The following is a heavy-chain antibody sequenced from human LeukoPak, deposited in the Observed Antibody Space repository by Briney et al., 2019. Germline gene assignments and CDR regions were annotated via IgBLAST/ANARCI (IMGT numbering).Heavy chain of an antibody. CDR1: GFTFSTYW. CDR3: ARDGIPTYAFDI. J-gene: IGHJ3*02. Sequence: AGYLRLSCSASGFTFSTYWMSWVRQAPGQGLEWMANINRDGGAQNYVDSVKGRFTISRDNAKDSLFLQMNNLRAEDTALYYCARDGIPTYAFDIWGQGTMVTVSP. V-gene: IGHV3-7*01. CDR2: INRDGGAQ. D-gene: IGHD1-26*01.